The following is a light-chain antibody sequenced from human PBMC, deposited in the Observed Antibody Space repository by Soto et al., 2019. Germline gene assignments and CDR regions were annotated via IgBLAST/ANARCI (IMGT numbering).Light chain of an antibody. Sequence: EIVLTQSPATLSLSPGERATLSCRASQSVSSYLAWYQQKPGQAPRLLIYDASNRATGIPARFSGSGSGTDFPLTISSLEPEDFAVYYCQQRGNWPRTFGQGTKVEIK. V-gene: IGKV3-11*01. CDR2: DAS. CDR1: QSVSSY. J-gene: IGKJ1*01. CDR3: QQRGNWPRT.